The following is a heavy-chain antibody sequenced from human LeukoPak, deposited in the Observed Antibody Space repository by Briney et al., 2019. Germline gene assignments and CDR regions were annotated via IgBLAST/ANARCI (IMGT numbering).Heavy chain of an antibody. Sequence: GRSLRLSCAASGFSFGGYALHWVRQAPGKGLEWVASISWNSGDIVHADSVKGRFTISRDNAKNSLYLQMNSLKTEDTAVYYCAIGPSGYYDLDYWGQGTLVTVSS. V-gene: IGHV3-9*01. CDR2: ISWNSGDI. D-gene: IGHD3-22*01. CDR3: AIGPSGYYDLDY. J-gene: IGHJ4*02. CDR1: GFSFGGYA.